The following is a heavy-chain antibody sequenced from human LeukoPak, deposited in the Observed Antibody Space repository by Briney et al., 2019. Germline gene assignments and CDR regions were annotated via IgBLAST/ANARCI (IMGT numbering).Heavy chain of an antibody. J-gene: IGHJ4*02. V-gene: IGHV3-23*01. CDR2: ISGSGGST. Sequence: GGSLRPSCAASGFTFSSYAMSWVRQAPGKGLEWVSAISGSGGSTYYADSVKGRFTISRDNSKNTLYLQMNSLRAEDTAVYYCAKDANTLSSSWYSWNYWGQGTLVTVSS. CDR1: GFTFSSYA. CDR3: AKDANTLSSSWYSWNY. D-gene: IGHD6-13*01.